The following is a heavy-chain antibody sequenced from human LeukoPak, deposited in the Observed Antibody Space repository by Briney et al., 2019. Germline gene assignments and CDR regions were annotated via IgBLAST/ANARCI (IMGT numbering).Heavy chain of an antibody. J-gene: IGHJ3*02. CDR3: ARDRRESTDSSSDTHAFDI. CDR1: GYTFTSYG. CDR2: ISAYNGNT. D-gene: IGHD6-6*01. V-gene: IGHV1-18*01. Sequence: GASVKVSCKASGYTFTSYGISWVRQAPGQGLEWMGWISAYNGNTNYAQKLQGRVTMTTDTSTSTAYMELRSLRSDDTAVYYCARDRRESTDSSSDTHAFDIWGQGTMVTVSS.